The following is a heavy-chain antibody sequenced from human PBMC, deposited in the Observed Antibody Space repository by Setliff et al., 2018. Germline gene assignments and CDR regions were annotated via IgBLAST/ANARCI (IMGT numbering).Heavy chain of an antibody. CDR1: GYSFASYW. CDR2: IYPGDSDT. Sequence: RGSLKISCKASGYSFASYWIAWVRQMPGKGLEWMGVIYPGDSDTRYSPSFQGQVTISADKSISTAYLQWSSLKASDTAMYYCARDSNYEGAYDYWGQGTLVTVSS. CDR3: ARDSNYEGAYDY. J-gene: IGHJ4*02. V-gene: IGHV5-51*01. D-gene: IGHD4-4*01.